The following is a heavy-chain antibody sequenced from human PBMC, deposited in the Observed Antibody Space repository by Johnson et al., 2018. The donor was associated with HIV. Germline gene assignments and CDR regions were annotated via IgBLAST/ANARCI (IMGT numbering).Heavy chain of an antibody. Sequence: QVQLVESGGGVVRPGGSLRLSCAGSGFRFSDYYMSWIRQAPGKGLPWVSYISSSGSTIYYADFVQGRFTISRDNAKNSLYLQMNSLRAEDTALYYCARTTRYFDCDAFDIWGRGTMVTVSS. CDR3: ARTTRYFDCDAFDI. D-gene: IGHD3-9*01. J-gene: IGHJ3*02. CDR2: ISSSGSTI. V-gene: IGHV3-11*01. CDR1: GFRFSDYY.